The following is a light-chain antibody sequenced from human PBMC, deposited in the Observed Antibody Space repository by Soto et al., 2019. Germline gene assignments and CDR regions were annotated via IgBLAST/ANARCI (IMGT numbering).Light chain of an antibody. CDR3: QQRSNWPPKIT. Sequence: EIVLTQSPAILSLSPGERATLSCRASQSVSIYLAWYQQKPDQAPRLLIYDASNRATGIPARFSGSGSGTDFTLTISSLEPEDFAVYYCQQRSNWPPKITFGQGTRLEIK. V-gene: IGKV3-11*01. J-gene: IGKJ5*01. CDR2: DAS. CDR1: QSVSIY.